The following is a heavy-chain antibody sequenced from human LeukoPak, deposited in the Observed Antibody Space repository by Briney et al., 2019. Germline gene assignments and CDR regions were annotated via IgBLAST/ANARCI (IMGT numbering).Heavy chain of an antibody. CDR3: ARGKDYDFWSGSQAGFDY. CDR2: IKQDGSEK. CDR1: GVTFSSYW. J-gene: IGHJ4*02. V-gene: IGHV3-7*01. Sequence: GGSLRLSCAAFGVTFSSYWMSCGRQAPGKGLEWMANIKQDGSEKYYVDSVKGRVTISRDNAKNSLYLQMNSLRAEDTAVYYCARGKDYDFWSGSQAGFDYWGQGTLVTVSS. D-gene: IGHD3-3*01.